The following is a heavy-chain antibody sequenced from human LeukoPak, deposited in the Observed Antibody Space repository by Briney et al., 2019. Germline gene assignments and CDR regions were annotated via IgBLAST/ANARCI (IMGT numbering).Heavy chain of an antibody. CDR2: INHSGST. Sequence: PSETLSLTCAVYGGSFSGYDWSWIRQPPGKGLEWIGEINHSGSTNYNPSLKSRVTISVDTSKNQFSLKLSSVTAADTAVYYCARAMYVGGWFDPWGQGTLVTVSS. J-gene: IGHJ5*02. CDR1: GGSFSGYD. CDR3: ARAMYVGGWFDP. D-gene: IGHD2-8*01. V-gene: IGHV4-34*01.